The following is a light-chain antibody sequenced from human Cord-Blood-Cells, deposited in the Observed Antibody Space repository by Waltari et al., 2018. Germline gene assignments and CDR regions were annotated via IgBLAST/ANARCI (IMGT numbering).Light chain of an antibody. CDR1: QDISNY. J-gene: IGKJ4*01. CDR2: DAS. CDR3: QQYDNLPLT. Sequence: DIQMTQSPSSLSASVGDRVNITCQASQDISNYLNWYQQKPGKAPKLLIYDASNLETGVPSRFSGSRSGTDFTFTISSLQPEDIATYYCQQYDNLPLTFGGGTKVEIK. V-gene: IGKV1-33*01.